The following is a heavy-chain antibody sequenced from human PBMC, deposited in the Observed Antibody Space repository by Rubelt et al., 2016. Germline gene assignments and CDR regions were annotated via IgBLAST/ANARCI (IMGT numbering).Heavy chain of an antibody. Sequence: GGGLVQPGGSLRLSCAASGFTFNSYNVNWLRQAPGKGLEWVSYISSSSSTIYYADSVKGRFTISRDNAKNSLDLQMNSLRAEDTAVYYCARDLNWAFDYWGQGTLVTVSS. CDR2: ISSSSSTI. CDR1: GFTFNSYN. V-gene: IGHV3-48*04. CDR3: ARDLNWAFDY. J-gene: IGHJ4*02. D-gene: IGHD7-27*01.